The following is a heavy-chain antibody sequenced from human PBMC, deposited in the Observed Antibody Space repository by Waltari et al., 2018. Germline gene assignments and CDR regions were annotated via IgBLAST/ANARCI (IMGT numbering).Heavy chain of an antibody. CDR2: VYYRGSS. Sequence: QLQLQESGPGMLRPSETLSLTCTVSGASISSSSYSWGWIRQSPGGGLEWIGCVYYRGSSHYDPSLKSRVTSSVDKSKRQVSLKVNSVSAADTATYYCARLYDFGSGPADVWGQGTLVIVSS. CDR3: ARLYDFGSGPADV. CDR1: GASISSSSYS. J-gene: IGHJ4*02. V-gene: IGHV4-39*07. D-gene: IGHD3-3*01.